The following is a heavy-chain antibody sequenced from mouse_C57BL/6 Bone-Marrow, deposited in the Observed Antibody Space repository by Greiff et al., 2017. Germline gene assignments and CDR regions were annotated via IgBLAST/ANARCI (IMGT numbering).Heavy chain of an antibody. V-gene: IGHV1-76*01. J-gene: IGHJ4*01. CDR1: GYTFTDYY. CDR2: IYPGSGNT. CDR3: ARWASMDY. Sequence: VQLQQPGAELVRPGASVKLSCKASGYTFTDYYINWVKQRPGQGLEWIARIYPGSGNTYYNEKFKGKATLTAEKSSSTAYMQLSSLTSEDSAVYFCARWASMDYWGQGTSVTVSS.